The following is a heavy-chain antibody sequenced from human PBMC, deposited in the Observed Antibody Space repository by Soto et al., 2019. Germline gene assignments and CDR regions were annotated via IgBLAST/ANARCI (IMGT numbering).Heavy chain of an antibody. J-gene: IGHJ4*02. D-gene: IGHD3-22*01. CDR2: ISAYNGNT. CDR3: ARLYHYDTSGYYYVEDV. V-gene: IGHV1-18*01. Sequence: QVQLVQSGPEVKKPGASVKISCKASGYTFHRYAFSWVRQAPGQGLEWMGWISAYNGNTNYAQKFQGRVTMTTDTSTSTAYMELRSLRSDDTAVYYCARLYHYDTSGYYYVEDVWGQGTLVTVSS. CDR1: GYTFHRYA.